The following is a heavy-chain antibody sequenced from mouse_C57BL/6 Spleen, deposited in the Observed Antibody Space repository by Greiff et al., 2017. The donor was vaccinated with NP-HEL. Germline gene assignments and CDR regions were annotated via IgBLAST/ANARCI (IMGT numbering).Heavy chain of an antibody. V-gene: IGHV1-80*01. Sequence: QVQLQQSGAELVKPGASVKISCKASGYAFSSYWMHWVKQRPGKGLEWIGLIYPGDGDTNYNGKFKGKATLTADKSSSTAYMQLSSLTSEDSAVYFCAREEGGKNWDYAMDYWGQGTSVTVSS. CDR1: GYAFSSYW. CDR2: IYPGDGDT. J-gene: IGHJ4*01. D-gene: IGHD4-1*01. CDR3: AREEGGKNWDYAMDY.